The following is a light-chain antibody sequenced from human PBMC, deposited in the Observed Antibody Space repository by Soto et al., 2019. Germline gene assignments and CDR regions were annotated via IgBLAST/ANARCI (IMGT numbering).Light chain of an antibody. CDR3: QQYDSSPT. CDR1: QSVSSN. V-gene: IGKV3-20*01. CDR2: GAS. Sequence: EIVMTQSPATLSVSPGERATLSCRASQSVSSNLAWYQQKPGQATRLLIYGASSRATGIPDRFSGSGSGTDFPLTISRLEPEDFAVYYCQQYDSSPTFGQGTKVDIK. J-gene: IGKJ1*01.